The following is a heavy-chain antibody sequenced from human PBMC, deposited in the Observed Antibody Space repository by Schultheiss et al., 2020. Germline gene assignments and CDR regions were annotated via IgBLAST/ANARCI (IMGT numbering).Heavy chain of an antibody. CDR3: ARLVGALDY. CDR2: IYSGGST. V-gene: IGHV3-66*04. D-gene: IGHD1-26*01. Sequence: GGSLRLSCAASGFTVSSNYMGWVRQGPGRGLEWVSLIYSGGSTYYADSVKGRFTISRDNAKNSLYLQMNTLRAEDTAVYYCARLVGALDYWGQGTLVTVSS. CDR1: GFTVSSNY. J-gene: IGHJ4*02.